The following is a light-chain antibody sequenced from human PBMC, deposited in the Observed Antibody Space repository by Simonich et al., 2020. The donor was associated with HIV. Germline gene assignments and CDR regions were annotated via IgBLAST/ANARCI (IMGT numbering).Light chain of an antibody. Sequence: EIVMTKSPATLSVSPGERAPLSCRASQNIAGNLAWYQHKPGQAPRLLIYYASPRATGVPARFSGSGFGTDFTLTISSMQSEDFAVYYCQQYNNWPSPFTFGPGTEVDIK. V-gene: IGKV3-15*01. CDR2: YAS. J-gene: IGKJ3*01. CDR3: QQYNNWPSPFT. CDR1: QNIAGN.